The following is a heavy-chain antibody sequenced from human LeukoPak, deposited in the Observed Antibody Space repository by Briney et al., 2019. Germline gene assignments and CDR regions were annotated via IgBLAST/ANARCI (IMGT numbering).Heavy chain of an antibody. Sequence: GGSLRLSCAASGFTFSDYSMNWVRQAPGKGLEWVSYISSSSSYIYYADSMKGRFTISRDNAKNSLFLQMNSLRAEDTAVYYCARDRCSSTSCYVTYWGQGTLVTVSS. D-gene: IGHD2-2*01. CDR2: ISSSSSYI. J-gene: IGHJ4*02. V-gene: IGHV3-21*05. CDR3: ARDRCSSTSCYVTY. CDR1: GFTFSDYS.